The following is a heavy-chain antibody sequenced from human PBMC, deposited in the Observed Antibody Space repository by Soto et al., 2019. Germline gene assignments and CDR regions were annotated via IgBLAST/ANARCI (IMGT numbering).Heavy chain of an antibody. D-gene: IGHD3-22*01. CDR3: ARDLGDTMIVVVPSFYYGMDV. CDR1: GGTFSSYA. V-gene: IGHV1-69*13. Sequence: SVKVSCKASGGTFSSYAISWVRQAPGQGLEWMGGIIPIFGTANYAQKFQGRVTITADESTSTAYMELSSLRSEDTAVYYCARDLGDTMIVVVPSFYYGMDVWGQGTTVTVSS. CDR2: IIPIFGTA. J-gene: IGHJ6*02.